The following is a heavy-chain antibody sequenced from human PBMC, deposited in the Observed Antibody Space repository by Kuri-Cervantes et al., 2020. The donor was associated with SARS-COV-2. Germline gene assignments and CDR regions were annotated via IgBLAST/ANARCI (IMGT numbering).Heavy chain of an antibody. Sequence: LSLTCAASGFTFSSYWMSWVRQAPGKGLEWVANIKQDGSEKYYVDSVKGRFTISRDNAKNSLYLQMNSLRAEDTAVYYCASNLSGYPEYDYWGQGTLVTVSS. CDR3: ASNLSGYPEYDY. D-gene: IGHD3-22*01. J-gene: IGHJ4*02. CDR1: GFTFSSYW. V-gene: IGHV3-7*01. CDR2: IKQDGSEK.